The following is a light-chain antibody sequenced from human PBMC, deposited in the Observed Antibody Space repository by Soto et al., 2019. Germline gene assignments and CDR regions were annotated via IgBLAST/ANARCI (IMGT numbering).Light chain of an antibody. CDR1: SSDVGGYNY. CDR2: EVS. CDR3: SSYAGSNNVG. J-gene: IGLJ2*01. Sequence: QSALTQPPSASGSPGQSVTISCTGTSSDVGGYNYVSWYQQHPGKAPKLMIYEVSKRPSGVPDRFSGSKSGNTASLTVSGRQAEDEADYYCSSYAGSNNVGFGGGTKVTVL. V-gene: IGLV2-8*01.